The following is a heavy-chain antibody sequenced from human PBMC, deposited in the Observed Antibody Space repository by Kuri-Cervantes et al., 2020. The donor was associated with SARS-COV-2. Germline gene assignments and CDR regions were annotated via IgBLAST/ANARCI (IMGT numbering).Heavy chain of an antibody. D-gene: IGHD1-26*01. J-gene: IGHJ5*02. CDR2: IYTSGST. V-gene: IGHV4-61*02. Sequence: LRLSCTVSGGSISSGSFYWSWIRQPAGKGLEWIGRIYTSGSTNYNPSLKSRVTISVDTSKNQFSLKLSSVTAADTAVYYCARGGDWFDPWGQGTLVTVSS. CDR1: GGSISSGSFY. CDR3: ARGGDWFDP.